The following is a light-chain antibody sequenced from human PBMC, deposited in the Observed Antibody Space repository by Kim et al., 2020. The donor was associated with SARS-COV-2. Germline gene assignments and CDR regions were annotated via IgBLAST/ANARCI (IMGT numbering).Light chain of an antibody. CDR1: SSNIGEHY. CDR2: DNV. V-gene: IGLV1-51*01. CDR3: GTWDTSLNTSWV. Sequence: QSVLTQPPSVSAAPGQKVTISCSGSSSNIGEHYVTWYQQLPGTVPKRLIYDNVKRPSEIPDRFSGSKSGTSATLDITGLQTEDEADYYCGTWDTSLNTSWVFGGGTKVTVL. J-gene: IGLJ3*02.